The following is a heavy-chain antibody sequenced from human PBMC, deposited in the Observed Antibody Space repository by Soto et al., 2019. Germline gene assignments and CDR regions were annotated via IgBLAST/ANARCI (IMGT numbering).Heavy chain of an antibody. CDR2: IKRLSNGGIT. CDR1: GFTFSNAW. CDR3: ATDWGRD. D-gene: IGHD3-16*01. J-gene: IGHJ4*02. V-gene: IGHV3-15*01. Sequence: EVQLVESGGGLVRPGGSLRLSCAASGFTFSNAWMAWVRQAPGKGLEWVGRIKRLSNGGITEYAAPMKGRFSISRDDSKTTVQLQMDSRKTEDTAVYYCATDWGRDWGQGTLVTVSS.